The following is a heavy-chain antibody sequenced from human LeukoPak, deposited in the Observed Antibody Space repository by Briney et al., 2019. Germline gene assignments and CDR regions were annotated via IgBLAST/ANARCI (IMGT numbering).Heavy chain of an antibody. CDR1: GYTFTSYG. D-gene: IGHD2-21*02. V-gene: IGHV1-18*01. J-gene: IGHJ4*02. CDR2: ISAHNGNT. Sequence: ASVKVSCKASGYTFTSYGISWVRQAPGQGLEWMGWISAHNGNTNYAQKLQGRVTMTTDTSTSTAYMELSSLRSEDTAVYYCARGFRGDRIDYWGQGTLVTVSS. CDR3: ARGFRGDRIDY.